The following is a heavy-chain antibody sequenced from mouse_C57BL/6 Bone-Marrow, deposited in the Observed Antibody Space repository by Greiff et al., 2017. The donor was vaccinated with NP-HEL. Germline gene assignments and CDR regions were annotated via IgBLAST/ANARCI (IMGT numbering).Heavy chain of an antibody. D-gene: IGHD3-3*01. CDR2: IIYDGSST. J-gene: IGHJ1*03. Sequence: EVKLMESEGGLVQPGSSMKLSCTASGFTFSDYYMAWVRQVPEKGLEWVANIIYDGSSTYYLDSLKSRFIISRDNAKNILYLQMSSLKSEDTATYYCARDYGPARGWYFDVWGTGTTVTVSS. CDR1: GFTFSDYY. CDR3: ARDYGPARGWYFDV. V-gene: IGHV5-16*01.